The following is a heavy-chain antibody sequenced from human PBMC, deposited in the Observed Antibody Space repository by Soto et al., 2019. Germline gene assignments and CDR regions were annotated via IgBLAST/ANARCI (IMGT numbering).Heavy chain of an antibody. J-gene: IGHJ4*02. D-gene: IGHD6-13*01. CDR2: ISGIGGST. CDR3: AKDQGSSWYEIDY. V-gene: IGHV3-23*01. CDR1: GFTFSNYA. Sequence: EVQLLESGGGLVQPGGSLRLSCAASGFTFSNYAVTWVRQAPGKGLEWVSTISGIGGSTYYADSVKGRLTISRDNSKNTLYLQMNSLRAEDTAVYYCAKDQGSSWYEIDYWGQGTLVTVSS.